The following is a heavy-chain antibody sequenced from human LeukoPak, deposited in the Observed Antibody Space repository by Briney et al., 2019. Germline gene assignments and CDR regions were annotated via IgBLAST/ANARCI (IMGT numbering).Heavy chain of an antibody. Sequence: SETLSLTCTVSGGSISTYYWSWIRQPPGKGLEWIGYIYYSGRTNYNPSLKTRVTISVDTSKNQFSLKLSSVTAADTAVYYCARGWGGYSYGLGYWGQGTLVTVSS. J-gene: IGHJ4*02. CDR2: IYYSGRT. D-gene: IGHD5-18*01. CDR3: ARGWGGYSYGLGY. V-gene: IGHV4-59*01. CDR1: GGSISTYY.